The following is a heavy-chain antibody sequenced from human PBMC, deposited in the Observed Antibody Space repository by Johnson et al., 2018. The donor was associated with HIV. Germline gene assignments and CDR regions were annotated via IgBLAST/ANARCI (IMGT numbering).Heavy chain of an antibody. V-gene: IGHV3-15*01. CDR1: RFTFDDYA. J-gene: IGHJ3*02. CDR2: IKSKTDGGTT. D-gene: IGHD6-19*01. CDR3: ARIPGSGWEHDAFDI. Sequence: VQLVESGGGVVQPGRSLRLSCAASRFTFDDYAMHWVRQAPGKGLEWVGRIKSKTDGGTTDYAAPVKGRFTISRDDSKNTLYLQMNSLRAEDTAVYYCARIPGSGWEHDAFDIWGQGTMVTVSS.